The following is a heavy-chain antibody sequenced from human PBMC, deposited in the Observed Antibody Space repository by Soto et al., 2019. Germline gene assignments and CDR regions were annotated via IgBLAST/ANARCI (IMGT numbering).Heavy chain of an antibody. J-gene: IGHJ3*02. CDR1: GFTFSSYA. V-gene: IGHV3-23*01. D-gene: IGHD3-16*01. CDR3: AKVMITFGGVRFHRTWDAFDI. CDR2: ISGSGGST. Sequence: GGSLRLSCAASGFTFSSYAMSWVRQAPGKGLEWVSAISGSGGSTYYADSVKGRFTISRDNSKNTLYLQMNSLRAEDTAVYYCAKVMITFGGVRFHRTWDAFDIWGQGTMVTVSS.